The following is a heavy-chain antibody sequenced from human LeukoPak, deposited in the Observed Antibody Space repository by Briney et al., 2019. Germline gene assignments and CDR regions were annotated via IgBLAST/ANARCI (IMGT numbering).Heavy chain of an antibody. V-gene: IGHV4-38-2*02. Sequence: SETLSLTCTVSGYSISSGYYWGWIRQPPGKGLVWIGSIYHSGSTYYNPSLKSRVTISVDTSKNQFSLKLSSVTAADTAVYYCARISWYGYYYWFDPWGQGTLVTVSS. CDR3: ARISWYGYYYWFDP. D-gene: IGHD3-22*01. CDR1: GYSISSGYY. CDR2: IYHSGST. J-gene: IGHJ5*02.